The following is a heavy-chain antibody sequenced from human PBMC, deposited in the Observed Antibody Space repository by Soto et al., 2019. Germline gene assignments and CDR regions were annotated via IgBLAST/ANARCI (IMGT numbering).Heavy chain of an antibody. J-gene: IGHJ3*02. CDR3: AKDYGAWDTIFGVVIQNTQKGAFDI. CDR2: ISGSGGST. Sequence: GGSLRLSCAASGFTFSSYAMSWVRQAPGKGLEWVSAISGSGGSTYYADSVKGRFTISRDNSKNTLYLPMNSLRAEDTAVYYCAKDYGAWDTIFGVVIQNTQKGAFDIWGQGTMVTVSS. V-gene: IGHV3-23*01. D-gene: IGHD3-3*01. CDR1: GFTFSSYA.